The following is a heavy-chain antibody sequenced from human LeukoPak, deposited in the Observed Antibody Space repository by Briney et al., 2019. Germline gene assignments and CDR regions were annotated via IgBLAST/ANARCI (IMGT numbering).Heavy chain of an antibody. CDR1: GGSFSGYY. V-gene: IGHV4-34*01. D-gene: IGHD3-9*01. J-gene: IGHJ6*02. Sequence: SETLSLTCPVYGGSFSGYYWSWIRQPPGKGLEWIGEINHSGSTNYNPSLKSRVTISVDTSKNQFSLKLSSVTAAHSAVYYCARGRVYDILTGYYAYYNYGMDVWGQGTTVTVSS. CDR3: ARGRVYDILTGYYAYYNYGMDV. CDR2: INHSGST.